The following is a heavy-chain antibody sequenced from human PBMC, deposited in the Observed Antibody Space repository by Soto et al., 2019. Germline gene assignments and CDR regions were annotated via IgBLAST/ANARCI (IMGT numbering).Heavy chain of an antibody. CDR2: IHHSGGT. CDR3: TKNSADALDY. V-gene: IGHV4-4*02. CDR1: GGSVSNNNW. J-gene: IGHJ4*02. D-gene: IGHD1-26*01. Sequence: QVQLQESGPGLVKPSGTLSLSCAVSGGSVSNNNWWSWVRQSPGNGLEWIGEIHHSGGTSYNPSLERRATLSVDKSKNELSLRLNYVTAADTAVYYCTKNSADALDYWGLGILVTVSS.